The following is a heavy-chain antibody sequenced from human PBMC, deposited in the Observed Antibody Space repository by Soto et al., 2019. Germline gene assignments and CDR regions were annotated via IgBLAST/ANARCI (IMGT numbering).Heavy chain of an antibody. V-gene: IGHV1-46*01. CDR3: AKDRGYYSSSWPFY. CDR1: GYSFTSYY. D-gene: IGHD6-13*01. CDR2: LNPIGGST. J-gene: IGHJ4*02. Sequence: ASVKVSCKASGYSFTSYYMHWVRQAPGQGLEWMGILNPIGGSTTYAQKFQGRVTMTSDTSTSTVYMELSSLRSEDTAVYYCAKDRGYYSSSWPFYWGQGTLVTVSS.